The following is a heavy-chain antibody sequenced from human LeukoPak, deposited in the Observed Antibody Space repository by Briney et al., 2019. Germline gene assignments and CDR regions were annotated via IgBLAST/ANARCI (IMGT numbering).Heavy chain of an antibody. CDR2: ISAYDGDT. D-gene: IGHD1-14*01. J-gene: IGHJ4*02. CDR1: VYTSTNYG. CDR3: ARPEETKGKFEY. V-gene: IGHV1-18*01. Sequence: ASVKVSCKTFVYTSTNYGISWVRQAPGQGLEWIGYISAYDGDTNYAQKFRGRVTMTTDRSTTTAYMLLGSLRSDDTAVYYCARPEETKGKFEYWGQGTLVTVSA.